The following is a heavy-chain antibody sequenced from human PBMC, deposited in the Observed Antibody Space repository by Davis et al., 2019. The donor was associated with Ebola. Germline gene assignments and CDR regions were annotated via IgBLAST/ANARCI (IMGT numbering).Heavy chain of an antibody. CDR2: ISSDSDYI. CDR1: GFTFSTYS. V-gene: IGHV3-21*04. CDR3: AKDWGHGYSSSWPTYYFDY. J-gene: IGHJ4*02. D-gene: IGHD6-13*01. Sequence: GESLKISCAASGFTFSTYSMSWVRQAPGKGLEWVSSISSDSDYIYYADSAKGRFTISRDNAKNSLYLQMNSLRAEDTAVYYCAKDWGHGYSSSWPTYYFDYWGQGTLVTVSS.